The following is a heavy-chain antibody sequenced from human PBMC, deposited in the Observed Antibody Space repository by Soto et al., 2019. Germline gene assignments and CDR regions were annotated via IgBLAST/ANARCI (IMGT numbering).Heavy chain of an antibody. CDR2: IWYDGSNK. V-gene: IGHV3-33*01. CDR1: GFTFSSYG. CDR3: ARDYFYGDWTELPNFDY. D-gene: IGHD4-17*01. Sequence: GGSLRLSCAASGFTFSSYGMHWVRQAPGKGLEWVAVIWYDGSNKYYADSVKGRFTISRDNSKNTLYLQMNSLRAEDTAVYYCARDYFYGDWTELPNFDYWGQGTLVTVSS. J-gene: IGHJ4*02.